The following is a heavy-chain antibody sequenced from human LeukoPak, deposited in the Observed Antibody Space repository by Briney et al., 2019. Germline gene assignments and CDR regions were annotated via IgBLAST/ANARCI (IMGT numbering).Heavy chain of an antibody. CDR1: GFTFSSYE. CDR2: ISSSGSTI. V-gene: IGHV3-48*03. D-gene: IGHD6-13*01. J-gene: IGHJ4*02. Sequence: GGSLRLSCAASGFTFSSYEMNWVRQAPGKGLEWVSYISSSGSTIYYADSVKGRFTISRDNAQNSLYLQMNSLRAEDTAVYYCAKASRSQQLVDYWGQGTLVTVSS. CDR3: AKASRSQQLVDY.